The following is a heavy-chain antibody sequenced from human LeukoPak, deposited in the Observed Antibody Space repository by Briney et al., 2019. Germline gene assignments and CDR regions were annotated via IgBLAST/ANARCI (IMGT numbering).Heavy chain of an antibody. Sequence: SETLSLTCSVAGGSISTYYWNWIRQTPGKGLEWIGHVSNGNTDYNPSLKSRVTISVDTSKNQFSLKLTSVTAADTAVYSRYFDPWGQGALVIVSS. CDR3: YFDP. V-gene: IGHV4-59*01. J-gene: IGHJ5*02. CDR1: GGSISTYY. D-gene: IGHD2-21*01. CDR2: VSNGNT.